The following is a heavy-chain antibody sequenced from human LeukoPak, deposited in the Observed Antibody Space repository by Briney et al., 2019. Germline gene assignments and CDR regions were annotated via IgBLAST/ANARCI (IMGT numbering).Heavy chain of an antibody. J-gene: IGHJ4*02. CDR1: GFTFSSYE. D-gene: IGHD1-1*01. CDR2: IDFGGRII. V-gene: IGHV3-48*03. Sequence: PGGSLRLSCVASGFTFSSYEMNWVRQGPGKALEWVSYIDFGGRIINYADHVKGRFTISRDNAKNSVYLQMNSLRAEDTAVYYCARGIGLERRYFQFDYWGQGILVTVSS. CDR3: ARGIGLERRYFQFDY.